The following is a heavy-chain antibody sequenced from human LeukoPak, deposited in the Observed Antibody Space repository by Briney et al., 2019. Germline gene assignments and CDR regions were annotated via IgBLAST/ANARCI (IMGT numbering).Heavy chain of an antibody. Sequence: ASVRVSCKASGYTFTSYGISWVRQAPGQGVEGRGWISAYNGNTNYAQKLQGRVTMTTDTSTSTAYMELRSLRSDGTAVYYCARVVPKAGYSSSWYLDDYWGQGTLVTVSS. CDR1: GYTFTSYG. D-gene: IGHD6-13*01. V-gene: IGHV1-18*01. CDR3: ARVVPKAGYSSSWYLDDY. J-gene: IGHJ4*02. CDR2: ISAYNGNT.